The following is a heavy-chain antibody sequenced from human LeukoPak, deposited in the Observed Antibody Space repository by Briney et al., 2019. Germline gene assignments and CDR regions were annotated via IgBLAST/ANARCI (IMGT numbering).Heavy chain of an antibody. CDR1: GFTFSSYA. D-gene: IGHD6-19*01. CDR3: AKLKRLVAGGGLDY. CDR2: ISDSGGNT. J-gene: IGHJ4*02. V-gene: IGHV3-23*01. Sequence: GGSLRLSCAASGFTFSSYARSWVRQAPGKGLEWVLVISDSGGNTYYADSVKGRFTISRDNSKNTLYLQMNSLRAEDTAVYYCAKLKRLVAGGGLDYWGQGTLVTVSS.